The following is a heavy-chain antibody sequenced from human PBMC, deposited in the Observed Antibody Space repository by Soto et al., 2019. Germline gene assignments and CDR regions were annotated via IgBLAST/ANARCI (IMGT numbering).Heavy chain of an antibody. D-gene: IGHD1-1*01. CDR1: GDSVSSNSAA. Sequence: LSLTFAISGDSVSSNSAAWNWIRQSPSRGLEWLGRTYYRSKWYNDYAVSVKSRITINPDTSKNQFSLQLNSVTPEDTAVYYCAREDLEPSRDERYFDYWGQGTLVTVSS. V-gene: IGHV6-1*01. J-gene: IGHJ4*02. CDR3: AREDLEPSRDERYFDY. CDR2: TYYRSKWYN.